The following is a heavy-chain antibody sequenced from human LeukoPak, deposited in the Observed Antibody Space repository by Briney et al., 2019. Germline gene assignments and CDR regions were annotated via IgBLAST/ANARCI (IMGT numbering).Heavy chain of an antibody. V-gene: IGHV4-34*01. CDR1: SESCSGYS. CDR2: INDSGRT. J-gene: IGHJ4*02. Sequence: PSETLSLTCAVYSESCSGYSYIWIRQPPGKGQDWIGKINDSGRTSYNPSLKSRVTISIDTSKNQFSLNLHSVTAADTAVYYCARGLAGYCPSASCRHYFDRWGQGTLVTVSS. CDR3: ARGLAGYCPSASCRHYFDR. D-gene: IGHD2-2*03.